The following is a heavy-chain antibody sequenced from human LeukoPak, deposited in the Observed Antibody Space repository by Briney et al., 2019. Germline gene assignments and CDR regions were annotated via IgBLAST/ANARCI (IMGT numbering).Heavy chain of an antibody. CDR1: GFTFSSYA. J-gene: IGHJ4*02. D-gene: IGHD3-22*01. V-gene: IGHV3-23*01. CDR3: AKESPQTYYYDSSGYYPY. CDR2: ISGSGGST. Sequence: PGGSLRLPCAASGFTFSSYAMSWVRQAPGKGLEWVSAISGSGGSTYYADSVKGRFTISRDNSKNTLYLQMNSLRAEDTAVYYCAKESPQTYYYDSSGYYPYWGQGTLVTVSS.